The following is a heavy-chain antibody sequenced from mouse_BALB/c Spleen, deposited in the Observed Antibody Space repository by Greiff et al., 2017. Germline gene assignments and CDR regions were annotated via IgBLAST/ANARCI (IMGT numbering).Heavy chain of an antibody. CDR1: GYTFTSYW. D-gene: IGHD2-1*01. CDR2: IYPGSGST. J-gene: IGHJ3*01. CDR3: TRVGYYGNSWFAY. V-gene: IGHV1S22*01. Sequence: LQQPGSELVRPGASVKLSCKASGYTFTSYWMHWVKQRPGQGLEWIGNIYPGSGSTNYDEKFKSKATLTVDTSSSTAYMQLSSLTSEDSAVYYCTRVGYYGNSWFAYWGQGTLVTVSA.